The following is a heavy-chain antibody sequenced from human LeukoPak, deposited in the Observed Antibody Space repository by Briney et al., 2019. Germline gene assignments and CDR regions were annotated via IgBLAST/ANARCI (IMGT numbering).Heavy chain of an antibody. CDR3: AGDVMSTALDAFDV. J-gene: IGHJ3*01. V-gene: IGHV4-59*01. CDR2: IYYSGST. CDR1: GGSISSYY. D-gene: IGHD1-1*01. Sequence: SESLSLTCTVSGGSISSYYWSWIRQPPGKGLEWIGYIYYSGSTNYNPSLKSRVTISVDTSKNQFSLQLSSVTAADTAVYYCAGDVMSTALDAFDVWGQGTMVTVSS.